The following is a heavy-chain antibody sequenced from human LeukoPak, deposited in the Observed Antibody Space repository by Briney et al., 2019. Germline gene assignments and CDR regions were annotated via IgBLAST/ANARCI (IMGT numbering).Heavy chain of an antibody. CDR2: ISGGDGST. V-gene: IGHV3-23*01. CDR3: AKENSGTYLYYFDY. Sequence: GGALRLSCAASGFTFASFAMSWVRQAPGKGLEWVSAISGGDGSTYYTDSVKGRFTISTDNSKNMLYLQMNSLRPEDTAVYYCAKENSGTYLYYFDYWGQGTLVTVSS. D-gene: IGHD1-26*01. CDR1: GFTFASFA. J-gene: IGHJ4*02.